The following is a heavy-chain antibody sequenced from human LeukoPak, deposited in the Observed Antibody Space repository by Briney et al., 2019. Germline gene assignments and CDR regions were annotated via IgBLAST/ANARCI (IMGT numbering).Heavy chain of an antibody. CDR3: ARKGSPYSRYPGLFDY. Sequence: SGTLSLTCAVSGGSISSSNWWSWVRQPPGKGLEWIGEIYHSGSTNYNPSLKSRVTISVDKSKNQFSLKLSSVTAADTAVYYCARKGSPYSRYPGLFDYWGQGTLVTVSS. CDR2: IYHSGST. D-gene: IGHD5-12*01. V-gene: IGHV4-4*02. J-gene: IGHJ4*02. CDR1: GGSISSSNW.